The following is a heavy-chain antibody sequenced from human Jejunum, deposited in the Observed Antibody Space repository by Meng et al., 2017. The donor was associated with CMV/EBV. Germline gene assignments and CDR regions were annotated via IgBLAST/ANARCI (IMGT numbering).Heavy chain of an antibody. CDR2: ISYDGATK. CDR1: TFSAYT. Sequence: TFSAYTMHWVRQAPGKGLEWVALISYDGATKYYADSVKGRFAISRDNSRNTLYLQMNSLRPEDTALYYCAKAPSGGWNYFFYFDNWGQGTLVTVSS. V-gene: IGHV3-30*09. J-gene: IGHJ4*02. CDR3: AKAPSGGWNYFFYFDN. D-gene: IGHD1-7*01.